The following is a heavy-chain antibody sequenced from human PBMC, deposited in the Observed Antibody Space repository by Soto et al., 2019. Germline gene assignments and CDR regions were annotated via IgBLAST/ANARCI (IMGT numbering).Heavy chain of an antibody. Sequence: QVQLVQSGAEVKKPGSSVKVSCKASGGTFSSYAISWVRQAPGLGLEWMGGIIPIFGTANYAQKFQGRVTITADIPASTAYRELSSLRSGDRALYYCARDGGVGATTGWDWGQGTLVTVSS. V-gene: IGHV1-69*06. D-gene: IGHD1-26*01. CDR2: IIPIFGTA. CDR3: ARDGGVGATTGWD. CDR1: GGTFSSYA. J-gene: IGHJ4*02.